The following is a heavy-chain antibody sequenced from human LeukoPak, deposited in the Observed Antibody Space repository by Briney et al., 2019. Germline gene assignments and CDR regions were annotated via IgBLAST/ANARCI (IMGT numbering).Heavy chain of an antibody. CDR2: IHRDGRT. CDR1: GVSISTSEW. Sequence: SETLSLTCAVSGVSISTSEWWIWVRPPPGQGLEWIGEIHRDGRTRYNPSLTSRVTISMDYSKNQFSLNVRFVTAADTAIYYCGKTDIYFNPIDYWGPGSLVTVSS. CDR3: GKTDIYFNPIDY. J-gene: IGHJ4*02. D-gene: IGHD2-15*01. V-gene: IGHV4-4*02.